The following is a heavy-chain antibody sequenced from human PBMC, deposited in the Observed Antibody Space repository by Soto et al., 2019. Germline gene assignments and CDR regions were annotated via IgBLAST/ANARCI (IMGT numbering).Heavy chain of an antibody. D-gene: IGHD1-26*01. V-gene: IGHV1-18*04. CDR1: GYTFTSYG. CDR2: ISAYNGNT. CDR3: ARDPRIVGAKNNWFDH. Sequence: QVQLVQSGAEVKKPGASVKVSCKASGYTFTSYGISWVRQAPGQGLEWMGWISAYNGNTNYAQKLQGRVTMTTDTSTSKAYMELRSLRSDDTAVYYCARDPRIVGAKNNWFDHWGQGTLVTVSS. J-gene: IGHJ5*02.